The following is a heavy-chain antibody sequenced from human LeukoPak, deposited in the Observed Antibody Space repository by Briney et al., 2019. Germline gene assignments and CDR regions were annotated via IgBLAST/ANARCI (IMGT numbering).Heavy chain of an antibody. D-gene: IGHD6-19*01. Sequence: GESLKISCKGSGYSFTSYWIGWVRQMPGKGLEWMGVIYPGDSDTRYSPSFQGQVTISADKSISTAYLRWSSLKASDTAMYYCARHRDSSGWNDAFDIWGQGTMVTVSS. CDR1: GYSFTSYW. CDR2: IYPGDSDT. J-gene: IGHJ3*02. CDR3: ARHRDSSGWNDAFDI. V-gene: IGHV5-51*01.